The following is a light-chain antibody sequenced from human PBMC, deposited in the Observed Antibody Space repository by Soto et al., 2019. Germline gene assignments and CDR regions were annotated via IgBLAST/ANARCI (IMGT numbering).Light chain of an antibody. CDR1: SSDFSTYNR. CDR2: EVN. J-gene: IGLJ1*01. Sequence: QSALTQPPSVSGSPGQSVTISCAGTSSDFSTYNRVPWYQRPPGTGPKLIIYEVNNRPSGVPDRLSGSKSGNTASLTISGFQAEDAAEYYCSLYTTVSTYVFGTGTKVTV. CDR3: SLYTTVSTYV. V-gene: IGLV2-18*01.